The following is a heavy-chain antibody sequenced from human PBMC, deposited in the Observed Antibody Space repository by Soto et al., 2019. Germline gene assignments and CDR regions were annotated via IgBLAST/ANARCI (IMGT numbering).Heavy chain of an antibody. CDR2: ISSSGSTI. Sequence: EVQLVESGGGMVQPGGSLRLSCAASGFTFSSYEMNWVRQAPGKGLEWVSYISSSGSTIYYADSVKGRFTISRDNAKNSLYLQMNSLRAEDTAVYYCARGYVYDSSGYYPLDYWGQGTLVTVSS. CDR3: ARGYVYDSSGYYPLDY. D-gene: IGHD3-22*01. J-gene: IGHJ4*02. CDR1: GFTFSSYE. V-gene: IGHV3-48*03.